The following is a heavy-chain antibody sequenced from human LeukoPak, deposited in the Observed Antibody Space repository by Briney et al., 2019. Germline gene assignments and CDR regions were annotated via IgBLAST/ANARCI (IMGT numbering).Heavy chain of an antibody. J-gene: IGHJ4*02. CDR3: ARGGVYSQGFDY. V-gene: IGHV3-21*01. CDR2: ISTTSDYI. D-gene: IGHD5/OR15-5a*01. Sequence: PGGSLRLSCAASGFTFSSYSMNWVRQAPGKGLEWVSSISTTSDYIYYADSLKGRLTISRDNAKNSLYLQMNSLRAKDTAVYYCARGGVYSQGFDYWGQGTLVTVSS. CDR1: GFTFSSYS.